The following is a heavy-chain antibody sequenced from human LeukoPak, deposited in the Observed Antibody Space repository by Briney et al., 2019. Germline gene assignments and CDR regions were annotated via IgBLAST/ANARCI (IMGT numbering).Heavy chain of an antibody. D-gene: IGHD3-22*01. J-gene: IGHJ6*02. CDR2: INPNSGGT. CDR1: GYTFTGYY. Sequence: ASVKVSCKASGYTFTGYYMHWVRQAPGQGLEWMGWINPNSGGTNYAQKFQGRVTMTRDTSISTAYMELSRLRSDDTAVYYCARDRTTMIVVEGMDVWGQGTTVTVSS. V-gene: IGHV1-2*02. CDR3: ARDRTTMIVVEGMDV.